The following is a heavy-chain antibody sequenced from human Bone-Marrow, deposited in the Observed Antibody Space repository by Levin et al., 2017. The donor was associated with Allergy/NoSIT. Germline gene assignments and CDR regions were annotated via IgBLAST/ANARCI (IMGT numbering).Heavy chain of an antibody. Sequence: GESLKISCTVSGFSFSIYSINWVRQAPGKGLEWVSSLSSSGSDMYYVDSVKGRFPISRDNAKNSLTLQMTSLRGEDTAVYYWARGIIGDVRVAHKEAFDIWGQGTMVSVSS. V-gene: IGHV3-21*01. CDR2: LSSSGSDM. CDR1: GFSFSIYS. CDR3: ARGIIGDVRVAHKEAFDI. J-gene: IGHJ3*02. D-gene: IGHD2-8*02.